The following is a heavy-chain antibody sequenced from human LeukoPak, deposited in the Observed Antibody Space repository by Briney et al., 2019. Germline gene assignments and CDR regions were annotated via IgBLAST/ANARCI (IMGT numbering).Heavy chain of an antibody. CDR1: GGSISSGSYY. Sequence: PSETLSLTCTVSGGSISSGSYYWSWIRQPAGKGLEWIGRIYTSGSTNYNPSLKSRVTISVDTSKNQFSLKLSSVTAADTAVYYCAGARSSWFSYWGQGTLVTVSS. D-gene: IGHD6-13*01. V-gene: IGHV4-61*02. CDR3: AGARSSWFSY. CDR2: IYTSGST. J-gene: IGHJ4*02.